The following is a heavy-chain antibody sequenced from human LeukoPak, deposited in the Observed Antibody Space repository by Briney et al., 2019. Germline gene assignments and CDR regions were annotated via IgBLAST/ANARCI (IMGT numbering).Heavy chain of an antibody. CDR1: GGSISSGGYY. D-gene: IGHD7-27*01. J-gene: IGHJ4*02. CDR2: IYYSGTS. CDR3: ARVDANWGVVDY. V-gene: IGHV4-31*03. Sequence: SQTLSLTCTVSGGSISSGGYYWSWIRQHPGKGLEWIGHIYYSGTSFYNPSLTSRVTISVDTSKNQFSLKLTSVNDADTAVYYCARVDANWGVVDYWGQGTLVTVSS.